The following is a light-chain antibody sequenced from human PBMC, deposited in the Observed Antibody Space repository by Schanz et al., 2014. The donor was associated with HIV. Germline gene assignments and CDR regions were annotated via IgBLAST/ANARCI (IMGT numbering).Light chain of an antibody. CDR1: SSDIGAYNY. Sequence: QSALIQPASVSGSPGQSITISCTGTSSDIGAYNYVSWYQQHPGKAPKLMIYDVNIRPSGVSNRFSGSKSGNTASLTISGLQAEDEADYYCSSYAGNNNGVFGGGTKLTVL. J-gene: IGLJ3*02. CDR2: DVN. V-gene: IGLV2-14*03. CDR3: SSYAGNNNGV.